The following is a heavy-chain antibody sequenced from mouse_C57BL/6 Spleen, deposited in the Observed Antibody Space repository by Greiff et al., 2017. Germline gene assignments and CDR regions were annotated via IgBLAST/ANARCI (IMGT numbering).Heavy chain of an antibody. CDR3: ARVTTVVPCWYFDV. D-gene: IGHD1-1*01. CDR2: IYPRDGST. CDR1: GYTFTSYD. J-gene: IGHJ1*03. V-gene: IGHV1-85*01. Sequence: VQLQESGPELVKPGASVKLSCKASGYTFTSYDINWVKQRPGQGLEWIGWIYPRDGSTKYNEKFKGKATLTVVTSSSTAYMELHSLTSEDSAVYFCARVTTVVPCWYFDVWGTGTTVTVSS.